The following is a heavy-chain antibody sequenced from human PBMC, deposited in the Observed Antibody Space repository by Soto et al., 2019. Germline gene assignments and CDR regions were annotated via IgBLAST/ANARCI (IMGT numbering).Heavy chain of an antibody. D-gene: IGHD2-15*01. V-gene: IGHV4-59*01. J-gene: IGHJ5*02. Sequence: SETLSLTCTDSGGSISSYYWSWIRQPPGKGLEWIGYIYYSGSTNYNPSLKSRVTISVDTSKNQFSLKLSSVTAADTAVYYCARQRVVAASTNWFDPWGQGTLVTVSS. CDR2: IYYSGST. CDR3: ARQRVVAASTNWFDP. CDR1: GGSISSYY.